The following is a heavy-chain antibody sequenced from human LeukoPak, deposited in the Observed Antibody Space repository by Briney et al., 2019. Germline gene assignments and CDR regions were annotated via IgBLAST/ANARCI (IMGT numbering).Heavy chain of an antibody. Sequence: GGSLRLSCAASGFTFGNFWMNWARQTPGKGLEWVASIMKDGGQKKYVDSVKGRFTISRDNAQNLVYLEMSSLRAEDTAMYYCVRDADFYKGDYWGQGTLVTVSS. V-gene: IGHV3-7*03. CDR3: VRDADFYKGDY. J-gene: IGHJ4*02. CDR2: IMKDGGQK. CDR1: GFTFGNFW. D-gene: IGHD5-24*01.